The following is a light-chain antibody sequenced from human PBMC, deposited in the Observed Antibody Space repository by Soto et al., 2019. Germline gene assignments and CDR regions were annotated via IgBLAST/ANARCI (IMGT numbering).Light chain of an antibody. CDR1: HRVSTY. J-gene: IGKJ4*01. CDR3: QQYNNWPLT. V-gene: IGKV3-15*01. CDR2: DVS. Sequence: EILMTQSPATLSVSPGASATLSCRASHRVSTYLAWYQQKPGQAPRLLIYDVSTRATGIPDRFSGSGSGTEFTLTITSLHSEDIAVYYCQQYNNWPLTFGGETNVEI.